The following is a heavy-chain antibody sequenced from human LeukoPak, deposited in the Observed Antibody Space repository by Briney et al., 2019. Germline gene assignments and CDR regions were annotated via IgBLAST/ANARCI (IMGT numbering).Heavy chain of an antibody. Sequence: SETLSLTCTVSGGPISRYYWSWIRQPPGKGLEWIAYIYYSGSTNYNPSLKSRVTISVDTSKNQFSLKLSSVTAADTAVYYCARQPSSWFTSFDSWGQGTLVTVSS. CDR1: GGPISRYY. D-gene: IGHD6-13*01. J-gene: IGHJ4*02. CDR2: IYYSGST. V-gene: IGHV4-59*01. CDR3: ARQPSSWFTSFDS.